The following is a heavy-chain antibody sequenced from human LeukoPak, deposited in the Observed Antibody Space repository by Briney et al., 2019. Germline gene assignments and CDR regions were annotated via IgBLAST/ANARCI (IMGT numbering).Heavy chain of an antibody. CDR3: ARDFHSYGRGNASEV. CDR1: GFTVTNNY. D-gene: IGHD3-10*01. J-gene: IGHJ3*01. V-gene: IGHV3-66*01. CDR2: IYAGGST. Sequence: GGSLRLSCAASGFTVTNNYMSWVRQAPGMGLEWVSLIYAGGSTDYADSVRGRFSISRDIPNNSVYLQMNSLRADDTAVYYCARDFHSYGRGNASEVWGQASMVTV.